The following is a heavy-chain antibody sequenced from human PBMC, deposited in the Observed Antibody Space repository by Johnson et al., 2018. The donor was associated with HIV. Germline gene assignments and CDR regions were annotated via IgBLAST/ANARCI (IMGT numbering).Heavy chain of an antibody. V-gene: IGHV3-30*14. CDR1: GFTFSSYA. CDR2: ISYDGSNK. J-gene: IGHJ3*02. Sequence: QVQLVESGGGVVQPGRSLRLSCAASGFTFSSYAMHWVRQAPGQVLEWVAVISYDGSNKYYADSVKGRFTLSRDNYKNTLFLQMGSLRLEDMAVYYCAREGDGNIVSNGAFDIWGQGTLVTVSS. CDR3: AREGDGNIVSNGAFDI. D-gene: IGHD5/OR15-5a*01.